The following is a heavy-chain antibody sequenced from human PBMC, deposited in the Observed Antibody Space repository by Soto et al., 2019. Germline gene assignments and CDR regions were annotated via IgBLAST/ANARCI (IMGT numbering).Heavy chain of an antibody. CDR3: TKDYTGADAFHI. J-gene: IGHJ3*02. V-gene: IGHV4-4*03. CDR1: GGPITSDNW. D-gene: IGHD2-8*02. CDR2: VNHRGTT. Sequence: KLRRTLSLTCAVSGGPITSDNWYNWVRQPPGKGLEWIGEVNHRGTTNYSPSLKSRVTISVDKSKNQFSMTLSSVTAADTAMYYCTKDYTGADAFHIWGQGTMVTVSS.